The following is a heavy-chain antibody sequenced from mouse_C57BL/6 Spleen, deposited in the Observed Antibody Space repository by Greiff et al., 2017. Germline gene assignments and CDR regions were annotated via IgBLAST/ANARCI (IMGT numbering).Heavy chain of an antibody. J-gene: IGHJ2*01. D-gene: IGHD1-1*01. CDR3: TRAPVDTVVSFDY. Sequence: EVHLVESGEGLVKPGGSLKLSCAASGFTFSSYAMSWVRQTPEKRLEWVAYISSGGDYIYYADTVKGRFTISRDNARNTLYLQMSSLKSEDTAMYYCTRAPVDTVVSFDYRGQGTTLTVSS. CDR2: ISSGGDYI. V-gene: IGHV5-9-1*02. CDR1: GFTFSSYA.